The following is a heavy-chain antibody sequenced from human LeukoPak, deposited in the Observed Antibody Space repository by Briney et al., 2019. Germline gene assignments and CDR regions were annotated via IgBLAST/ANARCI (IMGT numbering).Heavy chain of an antibody. CDR2: ISNDGSNK. Sequence: RGRSLRLSCAASGFTFSSHGMHWVRQAPGKGLEWVAIISNDGSNKYYADSVKGRFTISRDNSKSTLYLQMNSPRPEDTAVYYCARDPTTVATTYFDYWGQGTLVTVSP. V-gene: IGHV3-30*19. CDR1: GFTFSSHG. CDR3: ARDPTTVATTYFDY. D-gene: IGHD4-23*01. J-gene: IGHJ4*02.